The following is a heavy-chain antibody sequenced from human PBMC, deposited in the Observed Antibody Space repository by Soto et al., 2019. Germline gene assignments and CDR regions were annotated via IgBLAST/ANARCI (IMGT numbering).Heavy chain of an antibody. J-gene: IGHJ4*02. CDR2: ISGGGDTT. D-gene: IGHD3-10*01. Sequence: GGSLRLSCAASGFTFNNYAMTWVRQAPGKGLEWVSAISGGGDTTSYADSVKGRFTVSRDGSKNTLYLQMSSLRAEDTALYYCAKGRGGSGSLTPRVDIWGQGTLVTVSS. V-gene: IGHV3-23*01. CDR3: AKGRGGSGSLTPRVDI. CDR1: GFTFNNYA.